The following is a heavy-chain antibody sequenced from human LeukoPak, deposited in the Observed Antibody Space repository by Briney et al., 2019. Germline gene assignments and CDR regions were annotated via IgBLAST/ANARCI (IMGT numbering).Heavy chain of an antibody. D-gene: IGHD3-16*02. CDR3: ARGSDFVWGSYRPYFDY. CDR2: ISGSTSYI. J-gene: IGHJ4*02. V-gene: IGHV3-21*01. CDR1: AFTFRTYS. Sequence: GGSLRLSCVASAFTFRTYSMHWVRPAPGKGLEWVSSISGSTSYIYYADSVRGRFTISRDNAKNSLYLQMNSPRTEDTAVYYCARGSDFVWGSYRPYFDYWGQGTLVTVSS.